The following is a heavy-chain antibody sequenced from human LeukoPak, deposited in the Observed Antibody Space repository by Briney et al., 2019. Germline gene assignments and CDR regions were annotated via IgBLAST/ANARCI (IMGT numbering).Heavy chain of an antibody. D-gene: IGHD2-2*01. V-gene: IGHV1-8*03. CDR2: MNPNSGNT. J-gene: IGHJ6*03. CDR3: ARGRRYQLLLLYYYYMDV. Sequence: ASVKVSCKASGGTFTSYDINWVRQATGQGLEWMGWMNPNSGNTGYAQKFQGRVTITRNTSISTAYMELSSLRSEDTAVYYCARGRRYQLLLLYYYYMDVWGKGTTVTVSS. CDR1: GGTFTSYD.